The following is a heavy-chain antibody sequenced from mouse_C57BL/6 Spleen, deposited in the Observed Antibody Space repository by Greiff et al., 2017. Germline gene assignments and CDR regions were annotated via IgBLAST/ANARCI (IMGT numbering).Heavy chain of an antibody. Sequence: QVQLQQSGAELVKPGASVTISCKASGYAFSSYWMHWVKQRPGKGLEWIGQIYPGDGDTNYNGKFKGKATLTADKSSSAAYMQRSSLTSEDSAVYFCARPYGNYYAMDYWGQGTSVTVSS. D-gene: IGHD2-1*01. CDR2: IYPGDGDT. CDR3: ARPYGNYYAMDY. J-gene: IGHJ4*01. CDR1: GYAFSSYW. V-gene: IGHV1-80*01.